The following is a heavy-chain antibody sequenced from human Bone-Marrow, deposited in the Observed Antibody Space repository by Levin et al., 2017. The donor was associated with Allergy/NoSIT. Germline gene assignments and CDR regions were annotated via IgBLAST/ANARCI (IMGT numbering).Heavy chain of an antibody. CDR3: ARGGAET. D-gene: IGHD3-16*01. J-gene: IGHJ5*02. CDR1: GFTFSQYW. CDR2: IKEDGSQT. V-gene: IGHV3-7*01. Sequence: GESLKISCAASGFTFSQYWMNWVRQAPGKGLEWVGSIKEDGSQTHSVDSVKGRFIISRDNAKNSLYLQMNSLRAEDTAVYYCARGGAETWGQGTLVTVSS.